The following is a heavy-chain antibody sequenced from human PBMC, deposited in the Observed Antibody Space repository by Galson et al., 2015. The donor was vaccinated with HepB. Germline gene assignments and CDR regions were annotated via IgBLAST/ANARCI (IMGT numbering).Heavy chain of an antibody. D-gene: IGHD6-19*01. J-gene: IGHJ4*02. CDR3: AKAPGIAVAGRFPEYYFDY. Sequence: SLRLSCAASGFTFDDYAMHWVRQAPGKGLEWVSGISWNSGSIGYADSVKGRFTISRDNAKNSLYLQMNSLRAEDTALYYCAKAPGIAVAGRFPEYYFDYWGQGTLVTVSS. CDR1: GFTFDDYA. CDR2: ISWNSGSI. V-gene: IGHV3-9*01.